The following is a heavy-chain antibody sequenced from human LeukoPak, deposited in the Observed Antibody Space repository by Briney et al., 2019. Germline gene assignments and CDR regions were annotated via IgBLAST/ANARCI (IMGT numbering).Heavy chain of an antibody. CDR2: ISGSGGST. CDR3: AKFDDSSGYYRY. D-gene: IGHD3-22*01. J-gene: IGHJ4*02. CDR1: GFTFSSYA. V-gene: IGHV3-23*01. Sequence: PGGSLRLSCAASGFTFSSYAMSWVRQAPGKGLEWVSAISGSGGSTYYADSVKGRFTISRDKSKNTLYLQMNSLRAEDTAVYYCAKFDDSSGYYRYWGRGTLVTVSS.